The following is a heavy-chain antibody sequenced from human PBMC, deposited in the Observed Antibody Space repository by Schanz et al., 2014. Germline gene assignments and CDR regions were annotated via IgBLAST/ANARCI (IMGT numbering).Heavy chain of an antibody. V-gene: IGHV3-74*02. CDR1: GFTFSSHW. Sequence: EVQLVESGGGVVRPGGSLRLSCAASGFTFSSHWMHWVRQDPGKGLVWVSRINGDGSRTAYADSVKGRFTISRDNAKNTLYLQMNSLRAEDTAVYYCAKSDAFDIWGQGTLVTVSS. CDR2: INGDGSRT. J-gene: IGHJ3*02. CDR3: AKSDAFDI.